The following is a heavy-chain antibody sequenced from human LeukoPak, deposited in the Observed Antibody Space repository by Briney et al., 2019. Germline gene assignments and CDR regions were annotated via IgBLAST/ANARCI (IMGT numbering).Heavy chain of an antibody. V-gene: IGHV3-33*06. CDR2: IWYDGINK. CDR1: GFTFSSYG. Sequence: GGSLRLSCAASGFTFSSYGMHWVRQAPGKGLEWVAVIWYDGINKYYADSVKGRFTISRDNSKNTLYLQMNSLRAEDTAVYYCAKEGGRDRSGYYYYYYYMDVWGKGTTVTVSS. J-gene: IGHJ6*03. CDR3: AKEGGRDRSGYYYYYYYMDV. D-gene: IGHD3-16*01.